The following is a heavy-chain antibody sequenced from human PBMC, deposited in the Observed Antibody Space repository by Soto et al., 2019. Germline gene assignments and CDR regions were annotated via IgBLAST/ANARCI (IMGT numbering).Heavy chain of an antibody. D-gene: IGHD2-2*01. Sequence: PGESLKISCKGSGYSFTSYWIGWVRQMPGKGLEWMGIIYPGDSDTRYSPSFQGQVTISADKSISTAYLQWSSLRASDTAMYYCARGVGGYCISTSCDAFDIWGQGTMVTVSS. CDR1: GYSFTSYW. CDR3: ARGVGGYCISTSCDAFDI. J-gene: IGHJ3*02. V-gene: IGHV5-51*01. CDR2: IYPGDSDT.